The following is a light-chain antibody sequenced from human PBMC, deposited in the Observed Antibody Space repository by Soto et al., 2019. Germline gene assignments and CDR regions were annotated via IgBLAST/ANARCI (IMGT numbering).Light chain of an antibody. CDR1: QSIGKY. J-gene: IGKJ5*01. Sequence: DIQMTQSPSSLSASVGDRVTITCRASQSIGKYLNWYRKKPGKAPNLLIFAASSLHSGVPSRFSGSGSGTDFTLTISSLQPEDFAVYYCQQRSNWPPITFGQGTRLEIK. CDR2: AAS. CDR3: QQRSNWPPIT. V-gene: IGKV1-39*01.